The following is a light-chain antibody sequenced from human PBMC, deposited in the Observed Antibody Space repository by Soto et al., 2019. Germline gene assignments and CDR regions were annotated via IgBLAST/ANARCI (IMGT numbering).Light chain of an antibody. Sequence: QSALTQPPSASGFPGQSATISCTGTSNDVGGYKYVSWYQQHPGKAPKLIIYEVNKRPSGVPDRFSGSKSGNTASLTVSGLQAEDEADYYCSSYAGSNKGVFGGGTKLTVL. CDR1: SNDVGGYKY. J-gene: IGLJ2*01. V-gene: IGLV2-8*01. CDR2: EVN. CDR3: SSYAGSNKGV.